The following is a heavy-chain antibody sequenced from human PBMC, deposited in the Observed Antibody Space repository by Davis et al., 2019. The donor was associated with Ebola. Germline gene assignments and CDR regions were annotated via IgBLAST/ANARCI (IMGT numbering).Heavy chain of an antibody. Sequence: GESLKISCAASGFTFSSYGMHWVRQAPGKGLEWVAFIRYDGSNKYYADSVKGRFTISRDNSKNTLYLQMNSLRAEDTAVYYCARRDYYGSGKDYWGQGTLVTVSS. D-gene: IGHD3-10*01. V-gene: IGHV3-30*02. CDR3: ARRDYYGSGKDY. J-gene: IGHJ4*02. CDR1: GFTFSSYG. CDR2: IRYDGSNK.